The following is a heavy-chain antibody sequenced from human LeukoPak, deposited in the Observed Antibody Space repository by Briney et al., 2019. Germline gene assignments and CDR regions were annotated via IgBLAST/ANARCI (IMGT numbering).Heavy chain of an antibody. CDR2: ISYDGSNK. D-gene: IGHD5-12*01. CDR3: ARDSATYYYSYAMDV. J-gene: IGHJ6*02. Sequence: PGRSLRLSCAASGFTFSTYAMHCVRQAPGKGLEWVAVISYDGSNKYYADSVKGRFTISRDNSKNTLYLQMNSLRAEDTAVFYCARDSATYYYSYAMDVWGQGTTVTVSS. V-gene: IGHV3-30-3*01. CDR1: GFTFSTYA.